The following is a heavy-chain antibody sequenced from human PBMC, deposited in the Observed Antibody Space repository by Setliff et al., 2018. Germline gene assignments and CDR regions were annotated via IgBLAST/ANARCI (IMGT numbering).Heavy chain of an antibody. Sequence: GGSLRLSCAASGFTFNNAWMTWVRQAPGKGLEWVASITHDGSKTYILDSVKGRFTISRDNTKNSLYLQMNSLRGEDTAVYHCTRDQDYYGMDVWGQGTTVTAP. J-gene: IGHJ6*02. CDR2: ITHDGSKT. CDR1: GFTFNNAW. V-gene: IGHV3-7*01. CDR3: TRDQDYYGMDV.